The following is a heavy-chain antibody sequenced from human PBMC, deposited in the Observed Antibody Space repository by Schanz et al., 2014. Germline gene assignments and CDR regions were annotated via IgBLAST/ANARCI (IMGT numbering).Heavy chain of an antibody. CDR2: ISRSSSSI. D-gene: IGHD2-21*01. CDR1: GFTFSSYS. CDR3: ARGRSLGWCDY. J-gene: IGHJ4*02. Sequence: EVQLVESGGGLVKPGGSLRLSCAASGFTFSSYSINWVRQAPGKGLEWVSSISRSSSSIYYADSVKGRFTISRDNAKNSLYLQMHSLRAEDTAVYYCARGRSLGWCDYWGQGTLVTVSS. V-gene: IGHV3-21*01.